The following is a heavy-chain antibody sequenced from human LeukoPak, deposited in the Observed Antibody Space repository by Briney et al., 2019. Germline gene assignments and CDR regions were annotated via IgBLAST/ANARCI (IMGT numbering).Heavy chain of an antibody. CDR2: ISGRGASK. D-gene: IGHD2-2*01. Sequence: GGTLRLSCAASGFTFNNYAMSWVRQAPGKGLEWVSGISGRGASKYYADSVKGRFTISRDNSKNTLYLQMNSLRAEDTAVYYCAKGVVVAPDVTPFDYWGQGTLVTVSS. V-gene: IGHV3-23*01. J-gene: IGHJ4*02. CDR1: GFTFNNYA. CDR3: AKGVVVAPDVTPFDY.